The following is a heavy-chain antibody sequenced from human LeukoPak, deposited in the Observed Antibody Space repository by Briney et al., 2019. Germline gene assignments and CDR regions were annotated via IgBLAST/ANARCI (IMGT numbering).Heavy chain of an antibody. J-gene: IGHJ4*02. Sequence: GGCLRLSCAASGFTFSSYAMSWVRQAPGKGLEWVSGISGSTYYADSVKGRFTISRDNSKNTLYLQMNSLRAEDTAVYYCARGPNSNWSGLDFWGQGTLLTVSS. CDR2: ISGST. CDR3: ARGPNSNWSGLDF. D-gene: IGHD6-6*01. CDR1: GFTFSSYA. V-gene: IGHV3-23*01.